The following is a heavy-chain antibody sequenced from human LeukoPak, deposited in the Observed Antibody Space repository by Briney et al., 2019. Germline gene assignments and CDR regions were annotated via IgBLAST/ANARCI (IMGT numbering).Heavy chain of an antibody. CDR3: ARSAARPKYYYYYYMDV. Sequence: SETLSLTCTVSGGSISSYYWSWIRQPAGRGLEWIGRIYTSGSTNYNPSLKSRVTMSVDTSKNQFSLKLSSVTAADTAVYYCARSAARPKYYYYYYMDVRGKGTTVTVSS. V-gene: IGHV4-4*07. J-gene: IGHJ6*03. CDR1: GGSISSYY. D-gene: IGHD6-6*01. CDR2: IYTSGST.